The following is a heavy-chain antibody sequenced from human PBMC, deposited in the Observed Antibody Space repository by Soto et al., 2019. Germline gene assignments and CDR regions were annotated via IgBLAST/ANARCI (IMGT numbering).Heavy chain of an antibody. D-gene: IGHD6-13*01. J-gene: IGHJ4*02. CDR3: AHRGAGYSSSWIIDY. V-gene: IGHV2-5*01. Sequence: GPTLGNQTQTLTLTCPFNRFSLSTSGVGVGWIRQPPGKALEWLALIYWNDDKRYSPSLKSRLTITKDTSKNQVVLTMTNMDPVDTATYYCAHRGAGYSSSWIIDYWGQGTPVTVSS. CDR1: RFSLSTSGVG. CDR2: IYWNDDK.